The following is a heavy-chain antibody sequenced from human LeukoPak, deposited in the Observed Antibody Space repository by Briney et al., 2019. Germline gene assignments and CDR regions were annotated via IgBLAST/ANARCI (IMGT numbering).Heavy chain of an antibody. CDR3: ARDVSYYGSGSSGLVDY. Sequence: ASVKVSCKASGYTFTSYGISWVRRAPGQGLEWMGWISAYNGNTNYAQKLQGRVTMTTDTSTSTAYMELRSLRSDDTAVYYCARDVSYYGSGSSGLVDYWGQGTLVTVSS. V-gene: IGHV1-18*01. J-gene: IGHJ4*02. D-gene: IGHD3-10*01. CDR1: GYTFTSYG. CDR2: ISAYNGNT.